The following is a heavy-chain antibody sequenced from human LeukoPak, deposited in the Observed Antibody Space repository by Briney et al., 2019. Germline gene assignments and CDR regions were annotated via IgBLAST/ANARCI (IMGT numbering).Heavy chain of an antibody. V-gene: IGHV3-74*01. Sequence: GGSLRLSCAASGFTFTSYWMHWVRQAPGKRLVWVSRINSDGSSTVYADSVKGRFTISRDNAKNSLYLQMNSLRAEDTALYYCARTPRIYYDDRMDIWGQGTMVTVSS. CDR2: INSDGSST. CDR1: GFTFTSYW. CDR3: ARTPRIYYDDRMDI. J-gene: IGHJ3*02. D-gene: IGHD3-22*01.